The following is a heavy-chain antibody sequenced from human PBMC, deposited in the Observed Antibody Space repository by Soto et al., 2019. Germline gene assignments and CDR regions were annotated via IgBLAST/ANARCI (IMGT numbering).Heavy chain of an antibody. CDR3: VIRSGYEGDYYYYGMDV. CDR1: GGTFSSYA. CDR2: IIPIFGTA. V-gene: IGHV1-69*13. Sequence: ASVKVSCKASGGTFSSYAISWVRQAPGQGLEWMGGIIPIFGTANYAQKFQGRVTITADESTSTAYMELSSLRSEDTAVYYCVIRSGYEGDYYYYGMDVWGQGTTVTVSS. D-gene: IGHD3-22*01. J-gene: IGHJ6*02.